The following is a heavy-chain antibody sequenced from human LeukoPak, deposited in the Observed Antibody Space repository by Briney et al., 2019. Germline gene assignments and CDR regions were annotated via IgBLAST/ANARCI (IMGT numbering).Heavy chain of an antibody. J-gene: IGHJ4*02. D-gene: IGHD5-12*01. CDR1: GCTFSSYT. CDR2: ISSSGSYI. Sequence: GGSLRLSCAAFGCTFSSYTMDWVLQAPGKGLEWVSSISSSGSYIYYADSLKGRFTISRDNAKNSLYLQMNSLRAEDTAVYYCARPGYSGYIIGYYFDYWGQGTLVTVSS. CDR3: ARPGYSGYIIGYYFDY. V-gene: IGHV3-21*01.